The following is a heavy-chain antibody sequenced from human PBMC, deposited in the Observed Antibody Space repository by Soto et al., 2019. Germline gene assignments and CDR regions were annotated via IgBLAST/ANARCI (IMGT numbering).Heavy chain of an antibody. J-gene: IGHJ4*02. V-gene: IGHV1-3*01. CDR2: INAGNGNT. CDR3: ARDLGGWPDY. D-gene: IGHD2-15*01. Sequence: GASVKVCCKASGYTFTSYAMQWVRQATGQRLEWMGWINAGNGNTKYSQKFQGRVTITRDTSASTAYMELSSLRSEDTAVYYCARDLGGWPDYWGQGTLVTVSS. CDR1: GYTFTSYA.